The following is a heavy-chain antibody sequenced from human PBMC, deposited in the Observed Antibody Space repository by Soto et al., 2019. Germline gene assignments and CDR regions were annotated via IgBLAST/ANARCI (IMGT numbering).Heavy chain of an antibody. CDR3: AREGARLPRFFDY. D-gene: IGHD6-6*01. CDR2: IYYSGST. Sequence: SETLSLTCTVSGGSVSSGSYYWSWIRQPPGKGLEWIGYIYYSGSTNYNPSLKSRVTISVDTSKNQFSLKLSSVTAADTAVYYCAREGARLPRFFDYWGQGTLVTVSS. J-gene: IGHJ4*02. CDR1: GGSVSSGSYY. V-gene: IGHV4-61*01.